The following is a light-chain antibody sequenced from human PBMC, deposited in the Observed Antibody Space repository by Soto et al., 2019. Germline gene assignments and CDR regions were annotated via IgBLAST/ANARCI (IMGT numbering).Light chain of an antibody. J-gene: IGLJ2*01. CDR2: KDD. CDR1: SASFASNY. Sequence: NFMLTQPHSVSESPGKTVTISSTGSSASFASNYVQWYQQRPGSAPTTVIYKDDQRPSGVPDRFSGSIDSSSNSASLTNSGLKTEDGADYYCQSYDSSNHVVFGGGTKVTVL. CDR3: QSYDSSNHVV. V-gene: IGLV6-57*02.